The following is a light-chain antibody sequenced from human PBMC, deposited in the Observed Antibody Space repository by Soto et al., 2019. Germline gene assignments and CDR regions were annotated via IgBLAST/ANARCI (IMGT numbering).Light chain of an antibody. CDR3: GSYTNSNTLVV. CDR2: EVS. CDR1: SSDVGGYNY. V-gene: IGLV2-14*01. J-gene: IGLJ2*01. Sequence: QSVLTQPASESGSPGQSITISCTGTSSDVGGYNYVSWYQQHPGKSPKLMIYEVSNRPSGVSNRFSGSKSGNTASLTISALQAEHEADYYCGSYTNSNTLVVFGGGTKLTVL.